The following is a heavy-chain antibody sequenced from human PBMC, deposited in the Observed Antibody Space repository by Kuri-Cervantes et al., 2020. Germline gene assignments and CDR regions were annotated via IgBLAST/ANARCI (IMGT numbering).Heavy chain of an antibody. CDR1: GFTFSSYG. D-gene: IGHD6-19*01. J-gene: IGHJ4*02. Sequence: GESLKISCAASGFTFSSYGMHWVRQAPGKGLEWVAVIWYDGSNKYYADSVKGRFTISRDNSKNTLYLQMNSLRAEDTAVYYCARDAIAVAGVLRYFDYWGQGTLVNVSS. CDR2: IWYDGSNK. V-gene: IGHV3-33*08. CDR3: ARDAIAVAGVLRYFDY.